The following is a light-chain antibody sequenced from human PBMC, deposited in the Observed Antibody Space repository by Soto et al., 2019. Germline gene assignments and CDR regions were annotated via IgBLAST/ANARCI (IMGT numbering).Light chain of an antibody. V-gene: IGLV1-44*01. J-gene: IGLJ2*01. CDR3: XAWDDSLNGPV. Sequence: QSVLSQPPSASGTPGQRVTISCSGSSSNIGKNTVNWYQQLPGTAPXXXXXXHXXXXXXXXXXXXXSKXGTSXXLXISXXXXXXXXXXYCXAWDDSLNGPVFGGGTKVTVL. CDR2: XHX. CDR1: SSNIGKNT.